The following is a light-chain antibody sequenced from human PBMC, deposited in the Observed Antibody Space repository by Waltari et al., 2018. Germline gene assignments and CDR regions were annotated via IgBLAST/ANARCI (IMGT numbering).Light chain of an antibody. Sequence: QLVVTQSPSASASLGASVKLTCTLSSGHSNNIIAWLQRRPEKGLRYLMKVNSDGSHIRGDEIPDRFSGSSAGAEPYLTISSLQSEDEADYYCQTGGHGTWVFGGGTKLTVL. V-gene: IGLV4-69*01. CDR3: QTGGHGTWV. CDR2: VNSDGSH. CDR1: SGHSNNI. J-gene: IGLJ3*02.